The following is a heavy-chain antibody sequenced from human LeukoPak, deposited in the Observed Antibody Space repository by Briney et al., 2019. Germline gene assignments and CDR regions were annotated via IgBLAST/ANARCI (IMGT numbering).Heavy chain of an antibody. Sequence: GRSLRLSCPASGXTFSTYGMHWVRQAPGKGLEWVPVISYDESSQYYADSVKGRFTISRDNSKNTLYLQMNSLRAEDTAVYYCAKVGYGGNTDYWYFDLWGRGTLVAVSS. D-gene: IGHD4-23*01. V-gene: IGHV3-30*18. J-gene: IGHJ2*01. CDR1: GXTFSTYG. CDR2: ISYDESSQ. CDR3: AKVGYGGNTDYWYFDL.